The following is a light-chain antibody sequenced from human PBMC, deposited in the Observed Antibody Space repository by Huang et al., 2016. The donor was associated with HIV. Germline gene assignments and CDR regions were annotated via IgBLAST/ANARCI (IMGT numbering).Light chain of an antibody. CDR3: QQRSNWIT. Sequence: EVVLTQSPATLSLSPGERATLSCGASESVATYLAWYQQRPGQAPRLLIYDASNRATGSPARVSGSGSGTDFTLTISSLEPEDFAVYYCQQRSNWITFGQGTRLEIK. V-gene: IGKV3-11*01. CDR2: DAS. J-gene: IGKJ5*01. CDR1: ESVATY.